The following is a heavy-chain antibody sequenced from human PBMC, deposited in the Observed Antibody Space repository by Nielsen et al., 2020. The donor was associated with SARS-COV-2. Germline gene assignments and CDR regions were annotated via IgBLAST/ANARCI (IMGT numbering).Heavy chain of an antibody. CDR1: GFTFSSYA. J-gene: IGHJ4*02. CDR3: AKLPGRGRGYSYGDVGY. D-gene: IGHD5-18*01. CDR2: ISYDGSNK. V-gene: IGHV3-30-3*02. Sequence: GGSLRLSCAASGFTFSSYAMHWVRQAPGKGLERVAVISYDGSNKYYADPVKGRFTISRDNSKNTLYLQMNSLRAEDTAVYYCAKLPGRGRGYSYGDVGYWGQGTLVTVSS.